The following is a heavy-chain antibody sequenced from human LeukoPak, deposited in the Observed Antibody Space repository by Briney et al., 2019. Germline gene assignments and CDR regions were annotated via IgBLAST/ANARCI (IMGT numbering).Heavy chain of an antibody. D-gene: IGHD2-2*01. CDR3: ARTHCTTTGCYVNS. CDR2: IYHSGST. Sequence: SETLSLTCAVSGYSISSGYYRGWIRQPPGKGLEWIGSIYHSGSTYYNPSLKSRVTISVDTSKNQFSLKLRSVSAADTAVYYCARTHCTTTGCYVNSWGQGTLVTVSS. V-gene: IGHV4-38-2*01. J-gene: IGHJ4*02. CDR1: GYSISSGYY.